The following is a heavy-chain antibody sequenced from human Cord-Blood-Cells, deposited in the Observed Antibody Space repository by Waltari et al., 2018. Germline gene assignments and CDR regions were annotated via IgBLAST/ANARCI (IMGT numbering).Heavy chain of an antibody. Sequence: QVQLQQWGAGLLKPSETLSLTCAVYGRSFSGYYWSWIRQPPGKGLEWIGEINHSGSTNYNPSLKSRVTISVDTSKNQFSLKLSSVTAADMAVYYCARGLHGIAARPEGYYFDYWGQGTLVTVSS. CDR1: GRSFSGYY. D-gene: IGHD6-6*01. J-gene: IGHJ4*02. CDR2: INHSGST. V-gene: IGHV4-34*01. CDR3: ARGLHGIAARPEGYYFDY.